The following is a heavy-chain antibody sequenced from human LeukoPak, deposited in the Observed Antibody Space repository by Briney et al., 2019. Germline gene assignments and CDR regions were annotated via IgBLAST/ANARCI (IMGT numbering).Heavy chain of an antibody. CDR2: ITANGGNT. CDR3: ARVSVRGVPHYWYFDL. CDR1: GFTFSSYV. Sequence: SGGSLRLSCAASGFTFSSYVMNWVRQAPGTGLEWVSGITANGGNTFYADSVKGRFTISRDNAKNSLYLQMNSLRAEDTALYHCARVSVRGVPHYWYFDLWGRGTLVTVSS. J-gene: IGHJ2*01. V-gene: IGHV3-23*01. D-gene: IGHD3-10*01.